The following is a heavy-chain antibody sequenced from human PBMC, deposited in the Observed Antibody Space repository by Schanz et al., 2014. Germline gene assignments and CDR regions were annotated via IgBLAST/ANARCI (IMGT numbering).Heavy chain of an antibody. CDR3: AKVRYSSGWRGDYFDE. Sequence: EVQLLESGGGLVQPGGSLRLSCAASGFTFSSYAMSWVRQAPGKGLEWLSVLSASGGDTYYADSVKGRFTISRDNSKNPLYLQMNSLRAEDTAVYYCAKVRYSSGWRGDYFDEWGQGTLVTVAS. D-gene: IGHD6-25*01. CDR2: LSASGGDT. V-gene: IGHV3-23*01. J-gene: IGHJ4*02. CDR1: GFTFSSYA.